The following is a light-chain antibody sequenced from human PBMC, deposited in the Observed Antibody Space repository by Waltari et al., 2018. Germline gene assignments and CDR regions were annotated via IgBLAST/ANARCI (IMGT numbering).Light chain of an antibody. V-gene: IGLV3-1*01. Sequence: SYELTQPPSVSVSPGQTASIPCSGDTLGDKYICWYQQKPGQSPVLVIFQDIKRPSGIPERFSGSNSGNTATLTISGTQPMDEADYYCQAWDSSTVVFGGGTKLTVL. CDR3: QAWDSSTVV. CDR2: QDI. CDR1: TLGDKY. J-gene: IGLJ3*02.